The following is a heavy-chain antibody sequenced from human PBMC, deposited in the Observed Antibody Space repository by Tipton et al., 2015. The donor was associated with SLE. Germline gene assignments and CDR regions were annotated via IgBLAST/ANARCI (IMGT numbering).Heavy chain of an antibody. V-gene: IGHV4-59*11. J-gene: IGHJ4*02. D-gene: IGHD4-11*01. Sequence: TLSLTCTVSGGSISSHYWSWIRQPPGKGLEWIGYIYYSGSTNYNPSPKSRVTISVDTSKNQFSLKLSSVTAADTAVYYCAGITVTTFDYWGQGTLVTVSS. CDR1: GGSISSHY. CDR3: AGITVTTFDY. CDR2: IYYSGST.